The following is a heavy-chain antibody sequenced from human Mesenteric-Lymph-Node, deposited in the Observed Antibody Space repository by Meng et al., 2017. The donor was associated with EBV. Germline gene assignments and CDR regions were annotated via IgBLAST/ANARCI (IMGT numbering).Heavy chain of an antibody. V-gene: IGHV4-59*12. Sequence: QVQLQDSVPGLVHPSATRSLTCTVSGDSISTYYWSWIRQPPGKGLEWLGYIYYSGTTNYNPSLKSRVTISLDTSKNEVSLRLSSVTAADTAVYYCATFNSGSYKYYFDHWGRGILVTVSS. CDR3: ATFNSGSYKYYFDH. CDR2: IYYSGTT. J-gene: IGHJ4*02. CDR1: GDSISTYY. D-gene: IGHD6-19*01.